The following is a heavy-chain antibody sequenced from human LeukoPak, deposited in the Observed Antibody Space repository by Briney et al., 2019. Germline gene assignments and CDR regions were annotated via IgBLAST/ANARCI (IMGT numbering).Heavy chain of an antibody. CDR3: ARGGSRLLTSYIFDY. D-gene: IGHD3-16*01. J-gene: IGHJ4*02. CDR2: IKQDGSEK. Sequence: GSLRLSCAASGSTFSRYWMSWVRQAPGKGLEWVANIKQDGSEKYYADSVKGRFTIFRDNAKNSLYVQVNSLRAEDTAVYYCARGGSRLLTSYIFDYWGQGTLVTVSS. V-gene: IGHV3-7*01. CDR1: GSTFSRYW.